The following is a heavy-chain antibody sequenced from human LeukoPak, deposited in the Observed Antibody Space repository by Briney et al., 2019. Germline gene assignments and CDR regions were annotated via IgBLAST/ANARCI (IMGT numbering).Heavy chain of an antibody. CDR3: AKDQTKDCSSTSCSPFDP. Sequence: GGSLRLSCAASGFTFSSYAMIWVRQAPGKGLEWVSAISGSGGSTYYADSVKGRFTISRDNSKNTLYLQMNSLRAEDTAVYYCAKDQTKDCSSTSCSPFDPWGQGTLVTVSS. CDR2: ISGSGGST. J-gene: IGHJ5*02. D-gene: IGHD2-2*01. CDR1: GFTFSSYA. V-gene: IGHV3-23*01.